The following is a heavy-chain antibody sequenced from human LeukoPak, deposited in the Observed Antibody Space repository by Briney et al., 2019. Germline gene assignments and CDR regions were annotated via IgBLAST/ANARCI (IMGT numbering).Heavy chain of an antibody. Sequence: GASVKVSCKASGGTFSSYAISWVRQAPGQGLEWMGRIIPIFGTANYAQKFQGRVTITTDESTSTAYMELSSLRSEDTAVYYCAGPSVVVAASGAFDIWGQGTMVTVSS. V-gene: IGHV1-69*05. CDR1: GGTFSSYA. CDR2: IIPIFGTA. J-gene: IGHJ3*02. D-gene: IGHD2-15*01. CDR3: AGPSVVVAASGAFDI.